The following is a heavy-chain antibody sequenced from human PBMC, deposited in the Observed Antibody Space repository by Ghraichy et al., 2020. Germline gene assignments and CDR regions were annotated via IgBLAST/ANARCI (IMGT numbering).Heavy chain of an antibody. CDR1: GFTFSSYI. J-gene: IGHJ5*02. V-gene: IGHV3-21*01. Sequence: GDSLNISCAASGFTFSSYIINWVRQAPGKGLEWVSSISSSRSYIYYADSVKGRFTISRDNAKNSLYLQMNSLRAEDTAVYYCARSACSGGSCYSGWFDPWGQGTLVTVSS. CDR2: ISSSRSYI. CDR3: ARSACSGGSCYSGWFDP. D-gene: IGHD2-15*01.